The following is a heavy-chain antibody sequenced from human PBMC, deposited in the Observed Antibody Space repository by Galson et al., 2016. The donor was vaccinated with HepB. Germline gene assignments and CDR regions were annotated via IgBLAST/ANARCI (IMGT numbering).Heavy chain of an antibody. Sequence: SETLSLTCTVSGVSISSASYFWGWIRQPPGRGLEWLGSVYYSGTTYYNPSLKSRVTISADTSKNQFSLKLTSVTAADTAFYYCASLRDGYNLNYWGQGPLVTVSS. CDR1: GVSISSASYF. J-gene: IGHJ4*02. V-gene: IGHV4-39*01. CDR2: VYYSGTT. CDR3: ASLRDGYNLNY. D-gene: IGHD5-24*01.